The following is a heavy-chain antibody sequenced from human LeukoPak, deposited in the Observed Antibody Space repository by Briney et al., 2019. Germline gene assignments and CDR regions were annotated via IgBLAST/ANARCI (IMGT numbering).Heavy chain of an antibody. Sequence: PGGSLRLSCAASGFSVSSNYMSWVRQAPGKGLEWVSVIRSGGNTEHADSVKGRFTISRDNSKNTLYLQMNSLRADDTAVYYCAKEFSFRDGYNHGSDNWGQGTLVTVSS. V-gene: IGHV3-53*01. J-gene: IGHJ4*02. CDR1: GFSVSSNY. CDR2: IRSGGNT. CDR3: AKEFSFRDGYNHGSDN. D-gene: IGHD5-24*01.